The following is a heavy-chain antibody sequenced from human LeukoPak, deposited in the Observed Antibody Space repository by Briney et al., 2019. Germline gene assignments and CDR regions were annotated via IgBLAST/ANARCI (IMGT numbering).Heavy chain of an antibody. V-gene: IGHV3-7*03. Sequence: PGGSLRLSCVTSGFIFSGYWMTWVRQAPGKGLEWVANIKQDGSEKYYVDSVKGRFAISRDNAKNSLYLQMNSLRADDTAVYYCARVPSGKGWNYYYYGMGVWGKGTTVTVSS. J-gene: IGHJ6*04. CDR2: IKQDGSEK. CDR3: ARVPSGKGWNYYYYGMGV. D-gene: IGHD1-1*01. CDR1: GFIFSGYW.